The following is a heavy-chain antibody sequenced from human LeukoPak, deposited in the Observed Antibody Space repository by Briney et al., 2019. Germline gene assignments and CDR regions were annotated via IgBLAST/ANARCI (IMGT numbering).Heavy chain of an antibody. CDR2: ISGLGDST. Sequence: GGSLRLSCAASGFSFSSFAMSWVRQAPGKGLEWVSVISGLGDSTNYAESVKGRFTISRDNSKNTVYLLMNSLRGEDTAVYYCAKGPAKYIGYDYFEYWGQGTLVTVSS. V-gene: IGHV3-23*01. CDR1: GFSFSSFA. D-gene: IGHD5-12*01. CDR3: AKGPAKYIGYDYFEY. J-gene: IGHJ4*02.